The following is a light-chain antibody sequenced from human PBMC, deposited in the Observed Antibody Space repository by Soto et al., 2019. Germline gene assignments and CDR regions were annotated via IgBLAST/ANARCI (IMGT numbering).Light chain of an antibody. CDR3: QQYNNWPRT. V-gene: IGKV3-15*01. CDR2: GAS. J-gene: IGKJ1*01. Sequence: EIVMTQSPATLSVSPGERGTLSCRASQSVSSNLAWYQQKPGQAPRLLIYGASTRATGIPARFSGSGSGTEFTLTISSLQSEDFAVYYCQQYNNWPRTFGHGTKVDIK. CDR1: QSVSSN.